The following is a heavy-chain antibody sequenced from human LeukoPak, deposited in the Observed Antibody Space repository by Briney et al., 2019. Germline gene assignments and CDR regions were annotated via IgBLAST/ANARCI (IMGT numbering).Heavy chain of an antibody. Sequence: PGGSLRLSCAASGFTFSSYAMHWVRQAPGKGLEWVAVISCDGSNKYYADSVKGRFTISRDNSKNTLYLQMNSLRAEDTAVYYCASSPDGYNYGWGQGTLVTVSS. V-gene: IGHV3-30*04. CDR1: GFTFSSYA. J-gene: IGHJ4*02. D-gene: IGHD5-24*01. CDR2: ISCDGSNK. CDR3: ASSPDGYNYG.